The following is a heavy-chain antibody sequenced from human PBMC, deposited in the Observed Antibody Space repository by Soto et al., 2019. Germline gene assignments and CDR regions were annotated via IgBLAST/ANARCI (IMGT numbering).Heavy chain of an antibody. V-gene: IGHV1-8*01. CDR2: MNPNSGNT. CDR3: AASAVVAAHY. Sequence: ASVKVSCKASGYTFTIYDINWVRQATGQGLEWMGWMNPNSGNTGYAQKFQGRFTVSRDNAKNLLYLQMNSLRAEDTAVYYCAASAVVAAHYWGQGALVTVSS. CDR1: GYTFTIYD. J-gene: IGHJ4*02. D-gene: IGHD2-15*01.